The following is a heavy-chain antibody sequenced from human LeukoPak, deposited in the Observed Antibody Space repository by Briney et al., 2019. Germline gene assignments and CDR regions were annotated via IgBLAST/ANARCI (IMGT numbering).Heavy chain of an antibody. CDR3: ARGSRPCRLGSGWFDP. J-gene: IGHJ5*02. Sequence: GGSLSLSRAASGFSFNSYWMNWVRQAPGKGLEWVANIKHDGSEEYKLDSVKGRFTITRDNVKNSLYLQMNNLRVEDMAVYYCARGSRPCRLGSGWFDPWGQGTLVTVSS. CDR1: GFSFNSYW. D-gene: IGHD2-8*02. CDR2: IKHDGSEE. V-gene: IGHV3-7*01.